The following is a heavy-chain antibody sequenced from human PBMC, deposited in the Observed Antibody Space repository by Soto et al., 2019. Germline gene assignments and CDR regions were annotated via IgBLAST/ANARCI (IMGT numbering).Heavy chain of an antibody. D-gene: IGHD2-21*01. CDR3: TRDFLHIVVRDLTYGMDV. J-gene: IGHJ6*02. CDR2: IRSKAYGGTT. Sequence: GGSLRLSCTASGFTFGDYAMSWFRQAPGKGLEWVGFIRSKAYGGTTEYAASVKGRFTISRDDSKSIAYLQMNSLKTEDTAVYYCTRDFLHIVVRDLTYGMDVWGQGTTVTVSS. CDR1: GFTFGDYA. V-gene: IGHV3-49*03.